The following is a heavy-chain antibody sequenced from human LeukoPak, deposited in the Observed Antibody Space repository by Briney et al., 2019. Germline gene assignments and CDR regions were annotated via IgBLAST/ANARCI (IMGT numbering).Heavy chain of an antibody. V-gene: IGHV3-7*01. CDR1: GFTFSSYW. D-gene: IGHD2-2*01. Sequence: GGSLRLSCAASGFTFSSYWMSWVRQAPGKGLEWVANIKQDGSEKYYVDSVKGRFTISRDNAKNSLYLQMNSLRAEDTAVYYCVRGGDIVVVDNWFDPWGQGTLVTVSS. CDR3: VRGGDIVVVDNWFDP. J-gene: IGHJ5*02. CDR2: IKQDGSEK.